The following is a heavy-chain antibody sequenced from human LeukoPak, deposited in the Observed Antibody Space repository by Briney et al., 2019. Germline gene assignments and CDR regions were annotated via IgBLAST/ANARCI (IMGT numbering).Heavy chain of an antibody. CDR1: GGSFSRYY. V-gene: IGHV4-34*01. J-gene: IGHJ4*03. CDR2: IDHRGDT. CDR3: ARGATISETGYFDF. Sequence: TETLSLTCAVYGGSFSRYYWSWIRQSPGKGLEWIAEIDHRGDTNYNPSVKSRVTISVDTSKNQFSLKVRSLSAADTAVYYCARGATISETGYFDFWGQGTLVTVSS. D-gene: IGHD5-24*01.